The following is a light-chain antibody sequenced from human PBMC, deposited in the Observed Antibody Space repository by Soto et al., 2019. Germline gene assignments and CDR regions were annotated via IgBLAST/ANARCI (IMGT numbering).Light chain of an antibody. CDR2: KAS. V-gene: IGKV1-5*03. CDR3: QESYSFLWGT. CDR1: QTISSW. Sequence: DIQMTQSPSTLSGSVGDRVTITCRASQTISSWLAWYQQKPGKAPKLLIYKASTLKSGVPSRFSGSGSGTEFTLTISSLQPDDFATYYCQESYSFLWGTCGQGTKVEIK. J-gene: IGKJ1*01.